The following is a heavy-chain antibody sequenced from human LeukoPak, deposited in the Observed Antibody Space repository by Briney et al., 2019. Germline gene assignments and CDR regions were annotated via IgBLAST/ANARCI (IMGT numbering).Heavy chain of an antibody. D-gene: IGHD5-12*01. Sequence: PGGSLRLSCEASGFTFSLYSMNWVRQAPGKGLEWVSSISGSSSYIYYADSVKGRFTISRDNAKNSLYLQMSSLRAEDTAVYYCAPTPFPYSGYDEWGQGTLVTVSS. V-gene: IGHV3-21*01. J-gene: IGHJ4*02. CDR2: ISGSSSYI. CDR3: APTPFPYSGYDE. CDR1: GFTFSLYS.